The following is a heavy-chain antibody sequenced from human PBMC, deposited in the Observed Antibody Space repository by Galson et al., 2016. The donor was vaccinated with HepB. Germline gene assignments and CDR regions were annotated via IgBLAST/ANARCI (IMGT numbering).Heavy chain of an antibody. CDR1: GFTFSSYS. J-gene: IGHJ4*02. CDR2: ISSSSSFI. V-gene: IGHV3-21*01. Sequence: SLRLSCAASGFTFSSYSMNWVRQAPGKGLEWVSHISSSSSFIYYADSVKGRFTISRDNAKNSLYLLMNSLTAEDTAFYYCARDLRDYTYRPPENVDCWGQGTLVTVSS. CDR3: ARDLRDYTYRPPENVDC. D-gene: IGHD5-24*01.